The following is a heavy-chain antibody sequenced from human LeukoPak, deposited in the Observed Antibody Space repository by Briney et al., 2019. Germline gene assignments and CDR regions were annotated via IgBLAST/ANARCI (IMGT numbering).Heavy chain of an antibody. J-gene: IGHJ6*02. V-gene: IGHV3-23*01. D-gene: IGHD3-10*01. Sequence: GGSLRLSCAASGFTFSSYAMSWVRQAPGKGLEWVSAISGSGGSTYYADSVKGRFTISRDNSKNTLYLQMNSLRAEDTAVYYCVKDPKRGYYGSGSVYYYYYGLDVWGQGTTVTVSS. CDR3: VKDPKRGYYGSGSVYYYYYGLDV. CDR2: ISGSGGST. CDR1: GFTFSSYA.